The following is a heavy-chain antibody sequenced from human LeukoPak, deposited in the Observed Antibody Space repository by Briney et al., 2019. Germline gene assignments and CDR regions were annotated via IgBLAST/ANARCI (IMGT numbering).Heavy chain of an antibody. D-gene: IGHD3-10*01. CDR3: ARDPGGSNWGAFDM. V-gene: IGHV3-7*01. CDR2: IKPDGSDT. CDR1: GFTFSRHW. J-gene: IGHJ3*02. Sequence: GGSLRLSCAASGFTFSRHWVTWVRQTPAKGLEWVANIKPDGSDTYYMTSVKGRLTISRDNSRNSLYLQMNSLRAEDTAVYFCARDPGGSNWGAFDMWGQGTVVSVSS.